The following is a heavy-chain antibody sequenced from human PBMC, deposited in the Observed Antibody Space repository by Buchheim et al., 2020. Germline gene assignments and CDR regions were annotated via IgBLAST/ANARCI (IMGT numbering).Heavy chain of an antibody. CDR3: ARDCRSSSSEHAGMDV. CDR2: INPSGGST. D-gene: IGHD6-6*01. V-gene: IGHV1-46*01. Sequence: QVQLVQSGAEVKKPGASVKVSCKASGYTFTSYYMHWVRQAPGQGLEWMGIINPSGGSTSYAQKFQGRVTMTRGTSQSTAYMELSSLRSEDTAVYYCARDCRSSSSEHAGMDVWGKGTT. J-gene: IGHJ6*03. CDR1: GYTFTSYY.